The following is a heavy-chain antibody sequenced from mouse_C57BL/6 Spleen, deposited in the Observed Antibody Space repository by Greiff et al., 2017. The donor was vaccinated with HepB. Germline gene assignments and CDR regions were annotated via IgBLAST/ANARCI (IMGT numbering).Heavy chain of an antibody. CDR1: GYAFSSYW. Sequence: VQLQQSGAELVKPGASVKISCKASGYAFSSYWMNWVKQRPGKGLEWIGQIYPGDGDTTYNGKFKGKATLTADKSSSTAYMQLSSLTSEDSAVYFCAREGITTVVAPYFDYWGQGTTLTVSS. CDR2: IYPGDGDT. J-gene: IGHJ2*01. CDR3: AREGITTVVAPYFDY. V-gene: IGHV1-80*01. D-gene: IGHD1-1*01.